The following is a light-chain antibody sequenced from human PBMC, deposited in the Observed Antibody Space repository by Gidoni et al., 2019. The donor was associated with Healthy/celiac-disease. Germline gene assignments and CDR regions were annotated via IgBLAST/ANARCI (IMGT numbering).Light chain of an antibody. J-gene: IGLJ2*01. CDR1: SSNLGSNY. V-gene: IGLV1-47*01. CDR3: AAWDDSLTHVV. CDR2: RNN. Sequence: QSVLTQPPSASGTPGQRVTISCSGSSSNLGSNYVYWYQQLPGTAPKLLIYRNNQRPSGVPDRFSGSKSGTSASLAISGLRSEDEADYYCAAWDDSLTHVVFGGGTKLTVL.